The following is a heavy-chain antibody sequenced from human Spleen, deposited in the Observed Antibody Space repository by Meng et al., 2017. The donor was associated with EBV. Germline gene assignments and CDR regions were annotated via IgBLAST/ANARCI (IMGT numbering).Heavy chain of an antibody. J-gene: IGHJ4*02. D-gene: IGHD2/OR15-2a*01. CDR2: VYYTGTI. CDR3: VRETLTGALDY. V-gene: IGHV4-39*07. Sequence: QLQLQESGPVLWKPSEPLSLSCTVSGGSGSSINYYWGWIRQSPGKEPEWIASVYYTGTIYYNPSLESRVSVSVDMFNNHFSLKLSSVAAADTAVYHCVRETLTGALDYWGQGALVTVSS. CDR1: GGSGSSINYY.